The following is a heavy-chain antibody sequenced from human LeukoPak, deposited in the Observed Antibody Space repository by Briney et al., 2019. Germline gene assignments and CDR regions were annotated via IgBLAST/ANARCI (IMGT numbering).Heavy chain of an antibody. V-gene: IGHV1-18*01. CDR3: ARDLSAYSGYDLGLFDY. D-gene: IGHD5-12*01. J-gene: IGHJ4*02. Sequence: SVKVSCKASGYTFTSYGSSWVRQAPGQGLEWMGWINSYNVNTNYAQKLQGRVTMTTDTSTSTAYMELRSLRSDATAVYYCARDLSAYSGYDLGLFDYWGQGTLVTVSS. CDR1: GYTFTSYG. CDR2: INSYNVNT.